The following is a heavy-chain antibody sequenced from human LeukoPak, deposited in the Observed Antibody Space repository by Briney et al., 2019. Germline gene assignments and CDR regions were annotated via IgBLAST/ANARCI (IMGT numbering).Heavy chain of an antibody. CDR3: ARDKGDYDTSGSLFVF. Sequence: GGSLRLSCAASGFTFSSYSMNWVRQAPGKGLEWVSSISSSSSYIYYADSVKGRFTISRDNAKNSLYLQMNSLRAEDTAVYYCARDKGDYDTSGSLFVFGGQGTLVTVSS. D-gene: IGHD3-22*01. CDR1: GFTFSSYS. CDR2: ISSSSSYI. J-gene: IGHJ4*02. V-gene: IGHV3-21*04.